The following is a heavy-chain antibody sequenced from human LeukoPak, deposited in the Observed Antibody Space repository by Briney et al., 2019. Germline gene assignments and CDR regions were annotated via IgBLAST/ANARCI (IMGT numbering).Heavy chain of an antibody. V-gene: IGHV3-30-3*01. Sequence: GGSLILYCAASGFTFSSYAMHRVRQAPGNGLERVSVISYDGSNKYYADSVKGRFTISRDNSKNTLYLQMNSLRAEDTAVYYCARGYRIAAAGTYGNYFDYWGQGTLVTVSS. CDR2: ISYDGSNK. D-gene: IGHD6-13*01. CDR1: GFTFSSYA. J-gene: IGHJ4*02. CDR3: ARGYRIAAAGTYGNYFDY.